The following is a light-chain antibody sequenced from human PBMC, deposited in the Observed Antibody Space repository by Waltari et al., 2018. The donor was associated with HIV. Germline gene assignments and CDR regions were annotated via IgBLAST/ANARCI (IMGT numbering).Light chain of an antibody. CDR3: CSYAGSPYV. Sequence: PGQSITISCTGTSSDVGRYNLVSWYQQHPGKAPKLMIYEVNKRPSGVSNRFSGSKSGNTASLTISGLQAEDEADYYCCSYAGSPYVFGTGTKVTVL. CDR2: EVN. CDR1: SSDVGRYNL. J-gene: IGLJ1*01. V-gene: IGLV2-23*02.